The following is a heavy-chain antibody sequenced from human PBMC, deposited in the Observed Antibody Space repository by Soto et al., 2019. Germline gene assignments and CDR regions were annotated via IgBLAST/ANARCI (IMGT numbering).Heavy chain of an antibody. CDR2: INHLGSI. CDR1: GGSLSDYF. CDR3: ARGGISHWAYFYYMDV. D-gene: IGHD2-21*01. V-gene: IGHV4-34*01. J-gene: IGHJ6*03. Sequence: QVQLQQWGAGLLKPSETLSLTCVVSGGSLSDYFWSWIRQPPGMALEWIGEINHLGSINYNPSLKSRVTMSVDTSKNQFSLTXNSVTAADTATYYCARGGISHWAYFYYMDVWDRGTTVTVSS.